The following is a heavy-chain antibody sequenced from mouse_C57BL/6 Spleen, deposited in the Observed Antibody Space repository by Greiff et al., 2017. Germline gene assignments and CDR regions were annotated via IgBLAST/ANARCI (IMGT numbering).Heavy chain of an antibody. CDR2: INPSSGYT. CDR1: GYTFTSYW. CDR3: ERDYGSPYWYCDV. D-gene: IGHD1-1*01. V-gene: IGHV1-7*01. Sequence: QVQLQQSGAELAKPGASVKLSCKASGYTFTSYWMHWVQQRPGQGLEWIGYINPSSGYTKYNQKVKDQVTLTTDKCYSTDYRQLSSLTYEDSAVYYRERDYGSPYWYCDVWGTGTTVTVSS. J-gene: IGHJ1*03.